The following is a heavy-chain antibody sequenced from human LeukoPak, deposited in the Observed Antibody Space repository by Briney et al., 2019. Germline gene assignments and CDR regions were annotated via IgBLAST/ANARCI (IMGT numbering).Heavy chain of an antibody. D-gene: IGHD5-24*01. CDR2: IYTSGST. CDR1: GGSISSGSYY. V-gene: IGHV4-61*02. J-gene: IGHJ4*02. CDR3: AREAEITRFDY. Sequence: SEILSLTCTVSGGSISSGSYYWSWIRQPAGKGLEWIGRIYTSGSTNYNPSLKSRVTISVDTSKNQFSLQLNSVTPEDTAVYYCAREAEITRFDYWGQGTLVTVSS.